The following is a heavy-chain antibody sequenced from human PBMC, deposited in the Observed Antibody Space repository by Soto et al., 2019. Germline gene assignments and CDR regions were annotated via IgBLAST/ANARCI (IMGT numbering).Heavy chain of an antibody. CDR1: GGTFSSYA. Sequence: QVQLVQSGAEVKKPGSSVKVSCKASGGTFSSYAISWVRQAPGQGLEWMGGIIPIFGTANYAQKFQGRVTITADESTSTAYMELSSLRSEDTAVYYCAREASLTVNHYYYGMDVWGQGTTVTVSS. V-gene: IGHV1-69*01. D-gene: IGHD4-4*01. J-gene: IGHJ6*02. CDR2: IIPIFGTA. CDR3: AREASLTVNHYYYGMDV.